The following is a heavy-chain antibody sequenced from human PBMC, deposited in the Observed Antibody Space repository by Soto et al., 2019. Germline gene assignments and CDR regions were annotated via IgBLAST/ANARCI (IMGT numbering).Heavy chain of an antibody. CDR2: IWYDGSDK. Sequence: QVQLVESGGGVVQPGRSLRLSCAASGFTFSNYGMHWVRQAPGKGLEWVAIIWYDGSDKYYADSVKGRFTISRDNSKNTLYLQMNSLRGEDTAVYYCAKDEGVKVLPFLEWFSGMDVWGQGTTVTVSS. CDR1: GFTFSNYG. V-gene: IGHV3-33*06. J-gene: IGHJ6*02. CDR3: AKDEGVKVLPFLEWFSGMDV. D-gene: IGHD3-3*01.